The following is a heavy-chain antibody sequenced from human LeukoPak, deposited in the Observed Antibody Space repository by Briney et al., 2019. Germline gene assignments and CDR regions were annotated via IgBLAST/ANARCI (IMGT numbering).Heavy chain of an antibody. CDR1: GYSFPSNW. Sequence: GESLKISCKGSGYSFPSNWIGWVRQMSGKGLECMGIIYPGDSATRYSPSFQGQVTISVDKSISTAYLHWSSLKASDTAIYYCATYAGTSSKYFQNWGQGTLVTVSS. V-gene: IGHV5-51*01. CDR3: ATYAGTSSKYFQN. D-gene: IGHD3-10*01. CDR2: IYPGDSAT. J-gene: IGHJ1*01.